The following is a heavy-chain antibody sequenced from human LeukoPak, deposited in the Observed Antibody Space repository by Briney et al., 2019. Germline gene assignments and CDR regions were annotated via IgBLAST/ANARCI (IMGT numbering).Heavy chain of an antibody. Sequence: SETLSLTCTVSGGSISSYYWSWLRQPPGKGLEWIGYIYYSGSTNYSPSLKSRVTIAVDTSKNQFSLKLSSVTAADTAVYYCARHYYGSVKYGMDVWGQGTTVTVSS. J-gene: IGHJ6*02. CDR2: IYYSGST. V-gene: IGHV4-59*01. CDR1: GGSISSYY. CDR3: ARHYYGSVKYGMDV. D-gene: IGHD3-10*01.